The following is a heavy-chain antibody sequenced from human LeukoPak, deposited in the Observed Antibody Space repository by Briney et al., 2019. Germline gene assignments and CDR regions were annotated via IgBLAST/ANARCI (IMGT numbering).Heavy chain of an antibody. Sequence: SLRLSCAASGFTFSSYAMHWVRQAPGKGLEWVAVISYDGTNKYYADSVKGGFTISRDNSKNTLDLQMNSLRAEDTAVYYCARDGATYYDFWSGYPTDGTLDYWGQGTLVTVAS. J-gene: IGHJ4*02. CDR1: GFTFSSYA. V-gene: IGHV3-30-3*01. CDR3: ARDGATYYDFWSGYPTDGTLDY. D-gene: IGHD3-3*01. CDR2: ISYDGTNK.